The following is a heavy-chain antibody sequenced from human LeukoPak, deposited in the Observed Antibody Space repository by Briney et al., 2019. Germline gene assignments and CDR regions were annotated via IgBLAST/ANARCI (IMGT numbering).Heavy chain of an antibody. CDR1: GFILSSIW. CDR2: IKRDGSQK. D-gene: IGHD1-1*01. V-gene: IGHV3-7*01. Sequence: GGSLRLSCAAPGFILSSIWMGWVRQAPGKGLEWVAHIKRDGSQKYYLDSVKGRFTISRDNAKNSLYLQMNSLRVEDTAVYYCARLGLEVGGPNWFDPWGQGTLVTVSS. J-gene: IGHJ5*02. CDR3: ARLGLEVGGPNWFDP.